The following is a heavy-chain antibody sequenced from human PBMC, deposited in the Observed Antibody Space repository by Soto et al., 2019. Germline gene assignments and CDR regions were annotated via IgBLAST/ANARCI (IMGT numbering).Heavy chain of an antibody. D-gene: IGHD2-2*01. V-gene: IGHV1-3*01. J-gene: IGHJ6*02. CDR2: INAGNGNT. CDR1: GYTFTSYA. Sequence: GASVKVSCKASGYTFTSYAMHWVRQAPGQRLEWMGWINAGNGNTKYSQKFQGRVTITRDTSASTAYMELSSLRSEDTAVYYCARSRAGGYCSSTSCYYYYGMDVWGQGAAVTVSS. CDR3: ARSRAGGYCSSTSCYYYYGMDV.